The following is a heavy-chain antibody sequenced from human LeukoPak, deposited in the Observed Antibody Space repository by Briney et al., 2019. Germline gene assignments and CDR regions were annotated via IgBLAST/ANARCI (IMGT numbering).Heavy chain of an antibody. CDR2: IYTSGST. CDR1: GGSISSGSYY. CDR3: ARVVGVVPAAPPSAYYYYYMDV. Sequence: PSETLSLTCTVSGGSISSGSYYWSWIRQPAGKGLEWIGRIYTSGSTNYNPSLKSRVTISVDTSKNQFSLKLSSVTAADTAVYYCARVVGVVPAAPPSAYYYYYMDVWGKGTTVTVSS. D-gene: IGHD2-2*01. J-gene: IGHJ6*03. V-gene: IGHV4-61*02.